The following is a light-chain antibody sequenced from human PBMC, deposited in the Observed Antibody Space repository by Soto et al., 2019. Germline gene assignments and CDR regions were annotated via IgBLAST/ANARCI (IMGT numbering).Light chain of an antibody. CDR2: GAS. CDR3: QQYRKWPRT. V-gene: IGKV3-15*01. CDR1: QSVDIN. J-gene: IGKJ1*01. Sequence: EIVLTQSPATLSVSPGDRVTLSCRASQSVDINLAWYQQRPGQAPRLLVYGASTKATDMPGRFSGRGSGTEFTLTIHNLHSEDLEPYYCQQYRKWPRTFGQGTKV.